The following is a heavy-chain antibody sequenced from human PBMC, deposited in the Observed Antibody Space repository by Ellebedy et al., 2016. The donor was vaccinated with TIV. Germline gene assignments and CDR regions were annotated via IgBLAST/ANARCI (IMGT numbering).Heavy chain of an antibody. CDR1: GFTFSDYY. Sequence: GESLKISCAASGFTFSDYYMSWIRQAPGKGLEWVSSISSSGTYIYYADSVKGRFTISRDNGMNTLYLQMNSLRVEDTAVYYCARDCLDRICGGDYYFDLWGQGALVTVS. D-gene: IGHD2-21*02. J-gene: IGHJ4*02. CDR2: ISSSGTYI. V-gene: IGHV3-11*04. CDR3: ARDCLDRICGGDYYFDL.